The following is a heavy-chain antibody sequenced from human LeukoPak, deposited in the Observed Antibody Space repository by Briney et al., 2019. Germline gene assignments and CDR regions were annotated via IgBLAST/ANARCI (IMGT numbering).Heavy chain of an antibody. CDR2: INPNSGGT. D-gene: IGHD3-10*01. Sequence: ASVKDSCKASGYTFTGYYIHWVRRAPGQGLEWVGRINPNSGGTDYAQRFQGRVTMTRDTSISTAYMELSRLRSDDTAVYYCARDGANKVRGVHYFYMDVWGKGTTVTVSS. CDR3: ARDGANKVRGVHYFYMDV. CDR1: GYTFTGYY. J-gene: IGHJ6*03. V-gene: IGHV1-2*06.